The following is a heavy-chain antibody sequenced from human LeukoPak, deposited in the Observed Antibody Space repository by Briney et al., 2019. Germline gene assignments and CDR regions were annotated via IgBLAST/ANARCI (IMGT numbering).Heavy chain of an antibody. CDR2: IYSGGST. J-gene: IGHJ3*02. CDR3: ARSSHYDILTGYSEEDAFDI. CDR1: GFTVSSNY. V-gene: IGHV3-53*01. Sequence: GGSLRLSCAASGFTVSSNYMSWVRQAPGKGLEWVSVIYSGGSTDYADSVKGRFTISRDNSKNTLYPQMNSLRVEDTAVYYCARSSHYDILTGYSEEDAFDIWGQGTMVSVSS. D-gene: IGHD3-9*01.